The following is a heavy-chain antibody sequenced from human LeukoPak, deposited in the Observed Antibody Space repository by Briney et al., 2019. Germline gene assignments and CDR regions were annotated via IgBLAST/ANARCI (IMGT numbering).Heavy chain of an antibody. Sequence: SETLSLTCTVSGGSISSYYWSWIRQPPGKGLEWIGYIYYSGSTNYNPSLKSRVTISVDTSKNQFSLKLSSVTAADTAVYYCARVLEGYDSSGYYIDYWGQGTLVTVSS. D-gene: IGHD3-22*01. J-gene: IGHJ4*02. CDR2: IYYSGST. CDR3: ARVLEGYDSSGYYIDY. CDR1: GGSISSYY. V-gene: IGHV4-59*12.